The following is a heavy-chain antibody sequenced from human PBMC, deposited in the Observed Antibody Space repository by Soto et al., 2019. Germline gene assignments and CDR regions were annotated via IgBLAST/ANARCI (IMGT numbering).Heavy chain of an antibody. CDR3: ATYVWGSYRYTNWFDP. J-gene: IGHJ5*02. V-gene: IGHV4-61*01. CDR2: IYYSGST. D-gene: IGHD3-16*02. CDR1: GGSVSSGSYH. Sequence: PSETLSLTCTVSGGSVSSGSYHWSWIRQPPGKGLEWIGYIYYSGSTNYNPSLKSRVTISVDTSKNQFSLKLSSVTAADTAVYYCATYVWGSYRYTNWFDPWGQGTLVTVSS.